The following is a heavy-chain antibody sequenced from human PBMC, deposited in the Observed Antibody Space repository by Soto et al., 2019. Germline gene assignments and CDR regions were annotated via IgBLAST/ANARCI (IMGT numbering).Heavy chain of an antibody. J-gene: IGHJ4*02. CDR2: IIPILGIA. CDR3: ARSIVVVTALDY. Sequence: SVKLCCKASGGTFSRYTISWVRQAPGRGLEWMGRIIPILGIANYAQKFQGRVTITADKSTSTAYMELSSLRSEDTAVYYCARSIVVVTALDYWGQGTLVTVPS. V-gene: IGHV1-69*02. CDR1: GGTFSRYT. D-gene: IGHD2-21*02.